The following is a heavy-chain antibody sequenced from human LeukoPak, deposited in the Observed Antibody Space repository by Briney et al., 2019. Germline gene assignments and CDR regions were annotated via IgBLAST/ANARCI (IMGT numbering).Heavy chain of an antibody. D-gene: IGHD3-10*01. J-gene: IGHJ5*02. Sequence: PGGSLRLSCAASGFTFSSYGMHWVRQAPGKGLEWVAFIRYDGSNKYYADSVKGRFTISRDNSKNTLYLQMNSLRAEDTAVYYCAKDYYGSGSYPHNWFDPWGQGTLVTVSS. CDR3: AKDYYGSGSYPHNWFDP. CDR2: IRYDGSNK. V-gene: IGHV3-30*02. CDR1: GFTFSSYG.